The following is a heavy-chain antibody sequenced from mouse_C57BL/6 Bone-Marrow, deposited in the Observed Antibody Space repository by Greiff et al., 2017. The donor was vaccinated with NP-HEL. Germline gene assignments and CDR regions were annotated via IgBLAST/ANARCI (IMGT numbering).Heavy chain of an antibody. CDR2: ISYDGSN. Sequence: EVQRVESGPGLVKPSQSLSLTCSVTGYSITSGYYWNWIRQFPGNKLEWMGYISYDGSNNYNPSLKNRISITRDTSKNQFFLKLNSVTTEDTATYYCARGGSSCGFAYWGQGTLVTVSA. D-gene: IGHD1-1*01. CDR1: GYSITSGYY. J-gene: IGHJ3*01. V-gene: IGHV3-6*01. CDR3: ARGGSSCGFAY.